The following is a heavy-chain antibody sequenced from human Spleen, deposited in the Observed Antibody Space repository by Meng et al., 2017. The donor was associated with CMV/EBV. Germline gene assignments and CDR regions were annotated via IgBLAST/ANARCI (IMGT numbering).Heavy chain of an antibody. CDR2: ISGSGGST. D-gene: IGHD2-2*01. CDR3: ARGYCSSTSCYGFDAFDI. J-gene: IGHJ3*02. CDR1: GFTFSSYA. V-gene: IGHV3-23*01. Sequence: GGSLRLSCAASGFTFSSYAMSWVRQAPGKGLEWVSAISGSGGSTYYADSVKGRFTISRDNSKNTLCLQMNSLRAEDTAVYYCARGYCSSTSCYGFDAFDIWGQGTMVTVSS.